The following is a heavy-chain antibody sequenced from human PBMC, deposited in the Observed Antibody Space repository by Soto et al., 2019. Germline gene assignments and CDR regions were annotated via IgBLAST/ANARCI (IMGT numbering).Heavy chain of an antibody. J-gene: IGHJ2*01. Sequence: SETRSLTCCVSGFSISRGYFWGWIRHAAGKGLEWIGSIFHTSTTYYSPSLKSRATIHADTSKNQFSLNLTSVTAADTAIYYCVRDGMRYFFCRVYYPAPPLDFPCQALW. CDR1: GFSISRGYF. CDR3: VRDGMRYFFCRVYYPAPPLDFPCQAL. D-gene: IGHD3-22*01. V-gene: IGHV4-38-2*02. CDR2: IFHTSTT.